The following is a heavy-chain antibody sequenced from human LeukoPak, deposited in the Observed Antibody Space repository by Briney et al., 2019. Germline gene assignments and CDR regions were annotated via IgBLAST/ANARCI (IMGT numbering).Heavy chain of an antibody. D-gene: IGHD2-15*01. CDR1: GFTFSTYA. CDR2: ISNNGGYT. CDR3: AKQLGYCSDGSCYFPY. J-gene: IGHJ4*02. Sequence: SGGSLRLSCVASGFTFSTYALSWVRQAPGKGLEWVSAISNNGGYTYYADSVQGRFTISRDNSKSTLCLQMNSLRAEDTAVYYCAKQLGYCSDGSCYFPYWGQGTLVTVSS. V-gene: IGHV3-23*01.